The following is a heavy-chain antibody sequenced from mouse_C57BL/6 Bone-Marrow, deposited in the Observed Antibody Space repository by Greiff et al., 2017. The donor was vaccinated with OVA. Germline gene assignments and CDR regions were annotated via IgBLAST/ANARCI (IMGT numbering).Heavy chain of an antibody. V-gene: IGHV1-15*01. J-gene: IGHJ4*01. D-gene: IGHD2-5*01. CDR2: IDPEPGGT. Sequence: QVQLKESGAELVRPGASVTLSCKASGYTFTDYEMHWVKQTPVHGLEWIGAIDPEPGGTAYNQKFKGKAILTADKSSSTAYMELRILTSDDSAVYYCTRGYSNYYAMDYWGQGTSVTVSS. CDR1: GYTFTDYE. CDR3: TRGYSNYYAMDY.